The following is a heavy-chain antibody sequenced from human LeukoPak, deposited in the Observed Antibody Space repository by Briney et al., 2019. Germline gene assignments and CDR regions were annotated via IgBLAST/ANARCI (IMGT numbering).Heavy chain of an antibody. J-gene: IGHJ4*02. CDR3: VSVELPTY. CDR1: GFTFDDYA. D-gene: IGHD1-7*01. V-gene: IGHV3-9*01. CDR2: ISWNSGSI. Sequence: GGSLRLSCAASGFTFDDYAMHWVRQAPGKGLEWVSGISWNSGSIGYADSVKGRFTISRDNAKNSLYLQMNSLRAEDTALYYCVSVELPTYWGQGTLVTVSS.